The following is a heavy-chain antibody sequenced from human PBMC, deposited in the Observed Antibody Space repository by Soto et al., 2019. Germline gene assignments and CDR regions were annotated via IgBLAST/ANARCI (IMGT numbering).Heavy chain of an antibody. Sequence: QSGGSLTLSCAASGFTFSSYWMHWVRHAPGKGLVWVSRINSDGSSTSYADSVKGRFTISRDNAKNTLYLQMNSLRAEDTAVYYCARDGGKAQEGMIVVVTRYYYYGMDVWGQGTTVTVSS. CDR1: GFTFSSYW. CDR2: INSDGSST. V-gene: IGHV3-74*01. J-gene: IGHJ6*02. CDR3: ARDGGKAQEGMIVVVTRYYYYGMDV. D-gene: IGHD3-22*01.